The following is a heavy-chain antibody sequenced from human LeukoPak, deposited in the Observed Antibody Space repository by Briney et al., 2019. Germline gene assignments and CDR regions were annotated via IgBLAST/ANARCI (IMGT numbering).Heavy chain of an antibody. Sequence: ASVKVSCKASGYTFTSYGISWVRQAPGQGLEWMGWISAYNGNTNYAQKLQGRVTMTTDTSTSTAYMELRSLRSDDTAVYYCARDPDSSGATDHFDYWGQGTLVTVSS. CDR1: GYTFTSYG. J-gene: IGHJ4*02. D-gene: IGHD6-19*01. CDR2: ISAYNGNT. V-gene: IGHV1-18*01. CDR3: ARDPDSSGATDHFDY.